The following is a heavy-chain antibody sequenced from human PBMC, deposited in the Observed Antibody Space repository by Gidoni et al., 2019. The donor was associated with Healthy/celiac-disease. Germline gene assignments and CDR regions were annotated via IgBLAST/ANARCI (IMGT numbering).Heavy chain of an antibody. Sequence: EVQLLESGGGLVQPGGSLRLSCAASGFTFSSDAMSWVRQAPGKGLEWVSAISGSGGSTSYADAVKGRFTISRDNSKNTLYLQMNSLRAEDTAVYYCAKGMRAAAGNWDYWGQGTLVTVSS. D-gene: IGHD6-13*01. J-gene: IGHJ4*02. CDR3: AKGMRAAAGNWDY. CDR1: GFTFSSDA. V-gene: IGHV3-23*01. CDR2: ISGSGGST.